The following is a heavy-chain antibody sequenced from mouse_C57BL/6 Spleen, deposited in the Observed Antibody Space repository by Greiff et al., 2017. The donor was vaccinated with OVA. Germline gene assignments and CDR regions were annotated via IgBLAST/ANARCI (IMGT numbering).Heavy chain of an antibody. V-gene: IGHV1-64*01. J-gene: IGHJ4*01. Sequence: VKLQQPGAELVKPGASVKLSCKASGYTFTSYWMHWVKQRPGQGLEWIGMIHPNSGSTNYNEKFKSKATLTVDKSSSTAYMQLSSLTSEDSAVYYCARSEPIYYDYDGYAMDYWGQGTSVTVSS. CDR1: GYTFTSYW. D-gene: IGHD2-4*01. CDR2: IHPNSGST. CDR3: ARSEPIYYDYDGYAMDY.